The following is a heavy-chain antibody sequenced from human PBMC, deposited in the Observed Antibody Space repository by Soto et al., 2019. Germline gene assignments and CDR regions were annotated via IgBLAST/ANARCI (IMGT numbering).Heavy chain of an antibody. CDR1: GFTFNNFW. CDR2: INTDGSVT. CDR3: ARQTGLGATNY. Sequence: DVDLVESGGALVQPGGSLRLSCAGSGFTFNNFWMHWVRQAPGKGLVWVARINTDGSVTSHADSVKGRFTISRDNAKSTLYLQMNSVRAEDSSMYYCARQTGLGATNYWGRGALVTVSS. J-gene: IGHJ4*02. V-gene: IGHV3-74*01. D-gene: IGHD1-26*01.